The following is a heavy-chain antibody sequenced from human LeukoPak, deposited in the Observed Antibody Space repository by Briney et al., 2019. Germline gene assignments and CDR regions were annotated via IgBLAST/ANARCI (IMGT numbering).Heavy chain of an antibody. CDR3: ARREGGATKREYYFDY. D-gene: IGHD1-26*01. V-gene: IGHV1-46*01. CDR1: GYTFTSYY. J-gene: IGHJ4*02. CDR2: INPSGGST. Sequence: ASVKVSCKASGYTFTSYYMHWVRQAPGQGLEWMGIINPSGGSTSYAQKFQGRVTMTRDTSTSTVYMELSGLRSEDTAVYYCARREGGATKREYYFDYWGQGTLVTVSS.